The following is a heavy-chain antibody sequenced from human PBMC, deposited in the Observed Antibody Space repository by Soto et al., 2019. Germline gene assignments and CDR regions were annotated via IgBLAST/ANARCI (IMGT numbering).Heavy chain of an antibody. Sequence: GGPLRHSCAASGGICINLARCWVRRAPGKGLEWVSSIRQSGDRSSYADSAKGRFTISRDNSKNTLYLQMNGLRLDDTAVYYCVTAVRTRLDNWGPGTLVTVSS. CDR2: IRQSGDRS. D-gene: IGHD3-10*01. J-gene: IGHJ4*02. CDR3: VTAVRTRLDN. V-gene: IGHV3-23*01. CDR1: GGICINLA.